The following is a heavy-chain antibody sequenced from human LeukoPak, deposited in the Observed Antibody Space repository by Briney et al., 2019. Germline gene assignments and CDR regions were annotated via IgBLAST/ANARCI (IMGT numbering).Heavy chain of an antibody. Sequence: ASVKVSCKVSGYTLTELSMHWVRQAPGKGLEWMGGFDPEDGETIYAQKFQGRVTMTEDTSTDTAYMELSSLRPEDTAVYYCATEHYCSGGSCYGYYFDYWGQGTLVTVSS. CDR1: GYTLTELS. D-gene: IGHD2-15*01. CDR3: ATEHYCSGGSCYGYYFDY. J-gene: IGHJ4*02. CDR2: FDPEDGET. V-gene: IGHV1-24*01.